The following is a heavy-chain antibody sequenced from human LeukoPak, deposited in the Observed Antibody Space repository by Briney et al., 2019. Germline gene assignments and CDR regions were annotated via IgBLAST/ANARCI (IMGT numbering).Heavy chain of an antibody. D-gene: IGHD3-9*01. V-gene: IGHV3-21*01. Sequence: PGGSLRLSCAASGFTFSSYWMHWVRQAPGKGLEWVSSISSSSYIYYADSVKGRFTISRDNAKNSLYLQMNSLRAEDTAVYYCAREHYDILTGYYYYYGMDVWGQGTTATVSS. CDR3: AREHYDILTGYYYYYGMDV. CDR1: GFTFSSYW. J-gene: IGHJ6*02. CDR2: ISSSSYI.